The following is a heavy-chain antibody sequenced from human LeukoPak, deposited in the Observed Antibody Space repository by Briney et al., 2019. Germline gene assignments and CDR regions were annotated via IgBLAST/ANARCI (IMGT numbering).Heavy chain of an antibody. D-gene: IGHD3-10*01. Sequence: LRLSCAASGFTFSSYAMSWVRQPPGKGLEWIGYIYHSGSTYYNPSLKSRVTISVDRSKNQFSLKLSSVTAADTAVYYCARAPVWSYYFDYWGQGTLVTVSS. CDR3: ARAPVWSYYFDY. J-gene: IGHJ4*02. V-gene: IGHV4-30-2*01. CDR2: IYHSGST. CDR1: GFTFSSYA.